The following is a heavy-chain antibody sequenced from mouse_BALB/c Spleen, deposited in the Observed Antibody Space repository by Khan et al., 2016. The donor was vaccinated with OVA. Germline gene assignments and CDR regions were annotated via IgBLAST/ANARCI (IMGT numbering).Heavy chain of an antibody. J-gene: IGHJ2*01. V-gene: IGHV3-2*02. D-gene: IGHD1-1*01. CDR2: ISYSGVT. Sequence: EVELVESGPGLVKPSQSLSLTCTVTGYSITSGYAWNWIRQFPGNKLEWMGYISYSGVTSYTPSLTSRISITRDTSTNQFFLQLNSMTTEDTATYYCARGNYYEYYFDYRGQGTTLTVSS. CDR1: GYSITSGYA. CDR3: ARGNYYEYYFDY.